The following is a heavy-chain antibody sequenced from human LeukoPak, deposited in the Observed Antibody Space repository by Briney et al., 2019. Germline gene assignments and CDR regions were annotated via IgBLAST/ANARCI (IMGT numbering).Heavy chain of an antibody. D-gene: IGHD3-10*01. J-gene: IGHJ4*02. CDR1: GYTFTSYD. CDR3: ARTPPGGLIDY. Sequence: ASVKVSCKASGYTFTSYDINWVRQASGQGLEWMGWMSPKSANTGYAQRFQGRVTITRDTSISTAYMELSSLTSEDTAVYYCARTPPGGLIDYWGQGTLVTVSS. V-gene: IGHV1-8*03. CDR2: MSPKSANT.